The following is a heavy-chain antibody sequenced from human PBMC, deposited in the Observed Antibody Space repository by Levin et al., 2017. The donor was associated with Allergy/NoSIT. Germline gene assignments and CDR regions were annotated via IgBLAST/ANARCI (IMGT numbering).Heavy chain of an antibody. CDR2: ISYDGSNK. Sequence: GGSLRLSCAASGFTFSNYGMHWVRQAPGKGLEWLAVISYDGSNKYYADSVKGRFTISRDNSKNTLYLQMSSLRAEDTAVYYCAKWVDIGMVEGYYFDYWGQGTLVTVSS. CDR3: AKWVDIGMVEGYYFDY. V-gene: IGHV3-30*18. J-gene: IGHJ4*02. CDR1: GFTFSNYG. D-gene: IGHD5-12*01.